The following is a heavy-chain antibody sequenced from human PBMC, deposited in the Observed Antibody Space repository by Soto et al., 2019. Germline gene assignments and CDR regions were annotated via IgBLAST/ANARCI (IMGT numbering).Heavy chain of an antibody. CDR3: ASLSN. V-gene: IGHV3-53*01. D-gene: IGHD6-6*01. CDR2: IYSDGTT. CDR1: GFTVSSNY. J-gene: IGHJ4*02. Sequence: VGSLRLSCAASGFTVSSNYMNWGRQAPGKGLEWLSIIYSDGTTYYADSVKGRFTISRDNFKNTLYLQMNNLRAEDTAVYYCASLSNWGQGTLVTVSS.